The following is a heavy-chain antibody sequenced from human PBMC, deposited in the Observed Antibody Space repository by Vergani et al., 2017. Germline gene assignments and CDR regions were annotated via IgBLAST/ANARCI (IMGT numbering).Heavy chain of an antibody. CDR2: IYPGDSDT. D-gene: IGHD3-22*01. CDR3: ARPFTGKSGYYFPFFDY. CDR1: RYSFTSYW. J-gene: IGHJ4*02. Sequence: EVQLVQSGAEVKKPGESLKISCKGSRYSFTSYWIGWVRQMPGKGLEWMGIIYPGDSDTRYSPSFQGQVTISADKSISTAYLQWSSLKSSDTAMYYCARPFTGKSGYYFPFFDYWGQGTLVTVSS. V-gene: IGHV5-51*01.